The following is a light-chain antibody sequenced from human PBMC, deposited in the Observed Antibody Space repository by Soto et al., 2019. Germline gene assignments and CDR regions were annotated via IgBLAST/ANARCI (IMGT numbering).Light chain of an antibody. CDR1: QNLGSGY. J-gene: IGKJ1*01. CDR2: AAS. CDR3: QQYGSSPTT. V-gene: IGKV3-20*01. Sequence: DIVFTHSPVTLSLSPGDRATLSCRASQNLGSGYLAWYQQKPGQAPRILIYAASSRATGIPDRFSGSGSGTDFTLTISRLEPEDFAVYYCQQYGSSPTTFGQGTKVDIK.